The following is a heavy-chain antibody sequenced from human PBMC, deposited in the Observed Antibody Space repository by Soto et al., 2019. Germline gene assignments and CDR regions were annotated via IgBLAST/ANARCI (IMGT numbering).Heavy chain of an antibody. Sequence: QLQLQESGPGLLKPSETLSLTCTVSGGSISISSYYWEWIRQPPGKGLEWIGTMYYSGDTFYNPSLKSRVTISVDTSKNQFSLKLSSVTAADTAMYYCARRGGGYSPIDYWGQGTLVTVSS. CDR3: ARRGGGYSPIDY. CDR1: GGSISISSYY. CDR2: MYYSGDT. V-gene: IGHV4-39*01. J-gene: IGHJ4*02. D-gene: IGHD3-16*01.